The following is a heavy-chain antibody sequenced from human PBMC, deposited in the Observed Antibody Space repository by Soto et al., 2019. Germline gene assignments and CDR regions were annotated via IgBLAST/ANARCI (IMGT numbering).Heavy chain of an antibody. V-gene: IGHV4-31*03. D-gene: IGHD2-15*01. Sequence: QVQLQQSGPGLVKPSETLSLTCTVPAGSVTSDPYYFTWVRRRPGKGLEWIGYIYYTGGTYYSQSIMRRVSISRETSKNQFSLRLTSVTAADTAVYYCAAQGGLESRYFYALFAWGQGTLVTVSS. CDR3: AAQGGLESRYFYALFA. J-gene: IGHJ5*02. CDR2: IYYTGGT. CDR1: AGSVTSDPYY.